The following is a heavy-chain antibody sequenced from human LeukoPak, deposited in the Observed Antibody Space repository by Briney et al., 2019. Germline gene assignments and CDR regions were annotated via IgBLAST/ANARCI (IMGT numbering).Heavy chain of an antibody. CDR1: GFTFSSYW. CDR2: INSDGSST. V-gene: IGHV3-74*01. Sequence: GGSLRLSCAASGFTFSSYWMHWVRQAPGKGLVWVSRINSDGSSTSYADSVKGRFTISRDNAKNTLYLQMNSLRAEDTAVYYCARGIVATNYYFDYWGQGTLVTVSS. J-gene: IGHJ4*02. CDR3: ARGIVATNYYFDY. D-gene: IGHD4/OR15-4a*01.